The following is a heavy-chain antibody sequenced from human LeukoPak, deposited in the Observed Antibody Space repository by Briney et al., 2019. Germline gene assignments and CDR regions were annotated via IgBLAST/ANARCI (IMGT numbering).Heavy chain of an antibody. D-gene: IGHD3-10*01. CDR3: ARDRSGSYPYYYYYGMDV. CDR2: INPNSGGT. CDR1: GYTFTGYY. Sequence: ASVKVSCKDSGYTFTGYYMHWVRQAPGQGLEWMGWINPNSGGTNYAQKFQGRVTMTRDTSISTAYMELSRLRSDDTAVYYCARDRSGSYPYYYYYGMDVWGQGTTVTVSS. V-gene: IGHV1-2*02. J-gene: IGHJ6*02.